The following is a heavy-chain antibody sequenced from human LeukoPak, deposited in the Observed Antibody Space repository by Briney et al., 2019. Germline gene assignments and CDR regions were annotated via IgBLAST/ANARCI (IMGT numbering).Heavy chain of an antibody. D-gene: IGHD3-9*01. CDR2: ISAYNGNT. CDR3: ARINFDWLLTYFDY. Sequence: GSVKVSCKASGYTFTSYGISWVRQAPGKGLEWMGWISAYNGNTNYAQKLQGRVTMTTDTSTSTAYMELRSLRSDDTAVYYCARINFDWLLTYFDYWGQGTLVTVSS. J-gene: IGHJ4*02. CDR1: GYTFTSYG. V-gene: IGHV1-18*04.